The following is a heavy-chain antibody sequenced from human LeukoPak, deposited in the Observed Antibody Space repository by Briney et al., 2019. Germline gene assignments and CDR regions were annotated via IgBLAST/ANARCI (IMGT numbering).Heavy chain of an antibody. Sequence: GGSLRLSCAASGFTFSSYWMHWVRQAPGKGLVWVSRINSDGSSTSYADSVKGRFTISRDNAKNTLYLQTNSLRAEDTAVYYCARVGPDYGDYVPAFDIWGQGTMVTVSS. CDR3: ARVGPDYGDYVPAFDI. J-gene: IGHJ3*02. V-gene: IGHV3-74*01. CDR2: INSDGSST. CDR1: GFTFSSYW. D-gene: IGHD4-17*01.